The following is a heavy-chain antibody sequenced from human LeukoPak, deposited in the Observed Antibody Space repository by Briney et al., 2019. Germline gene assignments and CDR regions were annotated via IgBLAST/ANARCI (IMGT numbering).Heavy chain of an antibody. J-gene: IGHJ4*02. CDR1: GGSFSGYY. Sequence: PSETLSLTCAVYGGSFSGYYWSWIRQPPGKGLEWIGEINHSGSTNYNPSLKSRVTISVDTSENQFSLKLSSVTAADTAVYYCARSLVLWFGPDRYFDYWGQGTLVTVSS. D-gene: IGHD3-10*01. CDR2: INHSGST. V-gene: IGHV4-34*01. CDR3: ARSLVLWFGPDRYFDY.